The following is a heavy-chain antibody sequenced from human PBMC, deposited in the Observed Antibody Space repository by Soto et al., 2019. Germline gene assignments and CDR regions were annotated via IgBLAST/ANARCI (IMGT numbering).Heavy chain of an antibody. CDR1: GFTFSSYA. Sequence: EVQLVESGGGLVQPGGSLRLSCAASGFTFSSYAMHWVRQAPGKGLEYVSAISSNGGSTYYANSVKGRFTISRDNSKNPLYLQMGSLRAEDMAVYYCARDYYCSSSSCYGDAFDIWGQGKMVTVSS. CDR3: ARDYYCSSSSCYGDAFDI. V-gene: IGHV3-64*01. CDR2: ISSNGGST. D-gene: IGHD2-2*01. J-gene: IGHJ3*02.